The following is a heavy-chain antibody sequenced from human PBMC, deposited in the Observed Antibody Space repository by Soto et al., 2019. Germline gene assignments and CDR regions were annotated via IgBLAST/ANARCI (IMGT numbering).Heavy chain of an antibody. J-gene: IGHJ5*02. Sequence: EVQLVESGGGLVKPGGSLRLSCAASGFSFSSYSMNWVRQAPGKGLEWVSSISSSASHINYADSVKGRFTISRDNAKKSLYLLMNSLRAEDTAVYYCARGYTGYCSGGTCYWFDPWGQGTQVTVSS. D-gene: IGHD2-15*01. V-gene: IGHV3-21*01. CDR2: ISSSASHI. CDR1: GFSFSSYS. CDR3: ARGYTGYCSGGTCYWFDP.